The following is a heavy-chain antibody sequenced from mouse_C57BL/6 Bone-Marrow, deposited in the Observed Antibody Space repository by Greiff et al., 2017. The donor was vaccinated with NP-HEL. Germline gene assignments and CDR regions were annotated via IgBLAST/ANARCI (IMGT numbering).Heavy chain of an antibody. J-gene: IGHJ4*01. V-gene: IGHV1-81*01. CDR3: ASPYHYYAMDY. Sequence: QVQLQQSGAELARPGALVKLSCKASGYTFTSYGISWVKQRTGQGLEWIGEIYPRSGNTYYNEKFKGKATLTADKSSSTAYMELRSLTSEDSAVYFCASPYHYYAMDYWGQGTSVTVSS. CDR2: IYPRSGNT. CDR1: GYTFTSYG.